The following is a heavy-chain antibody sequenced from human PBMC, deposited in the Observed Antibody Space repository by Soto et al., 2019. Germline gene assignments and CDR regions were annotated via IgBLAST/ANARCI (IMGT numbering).Heavy chain of an antibody. J-gene: IGHJ1*01. D-gene: IGHD2-15*01. CDR1: GFPFRSYA. V-gene: IGHV3-64D*06. CDR2: ISSNGGIT. CDR3: VKDESINCYSGHFRH. Sequence: GGSLRICCSASGFPFRSYAIHWVRQAPEKVLEYVSAISSNGGITYYAHSVKGRFSISRDNSKNTVYLQMSSLRPEDTAVYYCVKDESINCYSGHFRHWGQGTLVTVSS.